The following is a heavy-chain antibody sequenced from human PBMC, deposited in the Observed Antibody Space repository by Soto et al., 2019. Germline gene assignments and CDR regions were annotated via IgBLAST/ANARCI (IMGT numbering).Heavy chain of an antibody. D-gene: IGHD2-15*01. CDR1: GFTFSSYA. CDR2: ISGSGGST. J-gene: IGHJ6*03. CDR3: AKDGYCRGGSCASLMDV. Sequence: GGSLRLSCAASGFTFSSYAMSWIRQAPGKGLEWVSAISGSGGSTYYADSVKGRFTISRDNSKNTLYLQMNSLRAEDTAVYYCAKDGYCRGGSCASLMDVWGKGTTVTVSS. V-gene: IGHV3-23*01.